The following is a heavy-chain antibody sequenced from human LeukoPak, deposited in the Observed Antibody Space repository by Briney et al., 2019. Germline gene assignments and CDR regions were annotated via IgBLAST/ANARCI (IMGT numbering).Heavy chain of an antibody. D-gene: IGHD4/OR15-4a*01. J-gene: IGHJ5*01. CDR2: INQDESEK. CDR1: GFTLSSHW. Sequence: GGSLRLSCAASGFTLSSHWMSWVRQAPGKGLEWVANINQDESEKYYVDSVKGRFTISRDNAKNSLYLQMNSLRGEDTAIYFCARYNSSEPRWCDWFDSWGQGTLVTVSS. V-gene: IGHV3-7*01. CDR3: ARYNSSEPRWCDWFDS.